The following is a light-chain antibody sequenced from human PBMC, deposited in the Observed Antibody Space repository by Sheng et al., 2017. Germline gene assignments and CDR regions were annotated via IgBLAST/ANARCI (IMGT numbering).Light chain of an antibody. CDR1: QSISSW. Sequence: IRMTQSPSTLSASVGDRVTITCRASQSISSWLAWYQQKPGKAPKVLISDASNLQSGVPSRFSGRGSGTDFTLTISSLQPEDFATYYCLQDASFPYSFGQGTELVIK. CDR2: DAS. J-gene: IGKJ2*03. V-gene: IGKV1-5*01. CDR3: LQDASFPYS.